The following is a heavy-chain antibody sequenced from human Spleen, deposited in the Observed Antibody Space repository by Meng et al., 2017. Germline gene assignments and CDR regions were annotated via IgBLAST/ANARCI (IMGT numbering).Heavy chain of an antibody. V-gene: IGHV3-23*01. CDR3: AKPDIVVVVAASHFDN. CDR1: GFTFSSYA. J-gene: IGHJ4*02. D-gene: IGHD2-15*01. Sequence: GGSLRLSCAVSGFTFSSYAMSWVRQAPGKGLEWVSSITSSGGLTHYADSVKGRFTISRDNSKNTLYLQMNSLGAEDTAVYYCAKPDIVVVVAASHFDNWGQGPLVPVSS. CDR2: ITSSGGLT.